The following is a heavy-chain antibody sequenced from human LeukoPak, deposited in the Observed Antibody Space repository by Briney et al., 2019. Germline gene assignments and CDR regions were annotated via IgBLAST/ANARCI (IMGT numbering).Heavy chain of an antibody. CDR1: GGSISTGSYY. CDR2: IHTSGST. D-gene: IGHD1-26*01. J-gene: IGHJ4*02. Sequence: SETLSLTCTVSGGSISTGSYYWSWIRQPAGKGLEWIGRIHTSGSTNYNPSLKSRVTISLDTSKNQFSLKLTSVTAADTAVYYCARDRYSGSYWGYYFDYWGQGTLVTVSS. CDR3: ARDRYSGSYWGYYFDY. V-gene: IGHV4-61*02.